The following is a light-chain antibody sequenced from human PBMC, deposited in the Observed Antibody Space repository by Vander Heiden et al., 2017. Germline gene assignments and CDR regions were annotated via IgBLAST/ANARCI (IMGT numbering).Light chain of an antibody. J-gene: IGLJ1*01. CDR1: SSNIGSNT. CDR3: AAWDDSGYV. V-gene: IGLV1-44*01. CDR2: SNK. Sequence: QSVLPQPPSASGTPGQRVTISCSGSSSNIGSNTVNWYQQLPGTAPKLLIYSNKQRPSGVPDRFSGSKSGTSPSLAISGLQSEDEADYYCAAWDDSGYVFGTGTKVTVL.